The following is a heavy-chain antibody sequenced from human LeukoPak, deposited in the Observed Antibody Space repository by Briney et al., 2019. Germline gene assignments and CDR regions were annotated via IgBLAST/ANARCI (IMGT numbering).Heavy chain of an antibody. Sequence: GGSLRLSCAASGFTFSSYSMNWVRQAPGKGLEWVSCISSSSSTIYYADSVKGRFTISRDNAKNSLYLQMNSLRAEDTAVYFCVRDLGHSRHYFEYWGQGALVTVSS. CDR1: GFTFSSYS. CDR2: ISSSSSTI. D-gene: IGHD7-27*01. CDR3: VRDLGHSRHYFEY. J-gene: IGHJ4*02. V-gene: IGHV3-48*04.